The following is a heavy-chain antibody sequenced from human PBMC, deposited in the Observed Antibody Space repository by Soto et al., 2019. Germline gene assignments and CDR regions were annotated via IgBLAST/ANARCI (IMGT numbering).Heavy chain of an antibody. V-gene: IGHV1-18*01. CDR3: ARGRYGDY. CDR1: GYAFTTYG. Sequence: QVHLVQSGAEVKKPGASVKVSCKGSGYAFTTYGITWVRQAPGQGLEWMGWISAHNGNTNYAQKLQGRVTVTRDTSTSTAYMELRSLRSDDTAVYYGARGRYGDYWGQGALVTFSS. D-gene: IGHD1-1*01. J-gene: IGHJ4*02. CDR2: ISAHNGNT.